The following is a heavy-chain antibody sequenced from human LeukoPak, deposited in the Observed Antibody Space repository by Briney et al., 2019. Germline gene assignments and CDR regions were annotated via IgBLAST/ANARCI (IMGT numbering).Heavy chain of an antibody. J-gene: IGHJ4*02. V-gene: IGHV4-4*07. CDR2: IYTTGST. D-gene: IGHD3-22*01. Sequence: SETLSLTCTVSGGSISSYYWSWIRQPAGKGLEWIGRIYTTGSTNYNPSLKSRVTMSVDTSKNQISLKLSSVTAADTAVYYCARDGTGYYGSSGYYYFDYWGQGTLVTVSS. CDR1: GGSISSYY. CDR3: ARDGTGYYGSSGYYYFDY.